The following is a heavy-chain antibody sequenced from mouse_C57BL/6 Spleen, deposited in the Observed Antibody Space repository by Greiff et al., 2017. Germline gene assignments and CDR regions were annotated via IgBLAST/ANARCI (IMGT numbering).Heavy chain of an antibody. CDR2: IDPSASYT. D-gene: IGHD1-1*01. Sequence: QVQLQQSGAELVKPGASVKLSCKASGYTFTSYWMQWVKQRPGQGLEWIGEIDPSASYTNYNQKFKGKATLTVDPSSSTAYMQLSSLTSEDSAVYYCARGYYGSSYDYYAMDYWGQGTSVTVSS. J-gene: IGHJ4*01. CDR1: GYTFTSYW. V-gene: IGHV1-50*01. CDR3: ARGYYGSSYDYYAMDY.